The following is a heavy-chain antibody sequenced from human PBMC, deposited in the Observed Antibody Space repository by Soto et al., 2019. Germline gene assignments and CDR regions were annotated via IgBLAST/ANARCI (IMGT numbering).Heavy chain of an antibody. J-gene: IGHJ3*02. CDR1: GGTFSSYT. CDR2: IIPILGIA. D-gene: IGHD3-10*01. Sequence: SVKVSCKASGGTFSSYTISWVRQAPGQGLEWMGRIIPILGIANYAQKFQGRVTITADKSTSTAYMELSSLRSEDTAVYYCAIPSITMVRGVIIKGEAKGLDAFDSWGQGTMVTVSS. CDR3: AIPSITMVRGVIIKGEAKGLDAFDS. V-gene: IGHV1-69*02.